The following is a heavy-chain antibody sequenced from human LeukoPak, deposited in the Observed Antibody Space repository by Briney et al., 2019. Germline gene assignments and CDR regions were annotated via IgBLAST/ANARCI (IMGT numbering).Heavy chain of an antibody. CDR1: GYTFSGTGWY. CDR2: IYPNNGAT. V-gene: IGHV1-2*02. D-gene: IGHD3-10*01. CDR3: ARDGPAQMVEFDY. J-gene: IGHJ4*02. Sequence: ASVKVSCKASGYTFSGTGWYLYWLRQAPGQGLECMGWIYPNNGATAYAQKFQGRVAITRDTSISTAYMELRRLRPDDTAVYYCARDGPAQMVEFDYWGQGTLVTVSS.